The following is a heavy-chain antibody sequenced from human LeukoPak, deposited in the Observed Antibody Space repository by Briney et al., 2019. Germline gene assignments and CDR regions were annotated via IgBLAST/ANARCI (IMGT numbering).Heavy chain of an antibody. J-gene: IGHJ5*02. CDR2: IYTSGST. CDR3: ARFSVYGDYVP. CDR1: GGSISSYY. D-gene: IGHD4-17*01. V-gene: IGHV4-4*07. Sequence: PSESLSLTCTVTGGSISSYYWSWIRQPAGKGLEWIGRIYTSGSTNYNPSLKSRVTMSVDTSKNQFSLKLSSVTAADTAVYYCARFSVYGDYVPWGQGTLVTVSS.